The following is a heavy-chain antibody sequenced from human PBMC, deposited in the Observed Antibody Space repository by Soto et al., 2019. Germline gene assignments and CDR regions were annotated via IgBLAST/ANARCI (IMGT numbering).Heavy chain of an antibody. V-gene: IGHV3-15*01. CDR3: TTGYSSSWYGYYYYYYMDV. D-gene: IGHD6-13*01. CDR1: GFTFSNAW. J-gene: IGHJ6*03. CDR2: IKSKTDGGTT. Sequence: GGSLRLSCAASGFTFSNAWMSWVRQAPGKGLEWVGRIKSKTDGGTTDYAAPVKGRFTISRDDSKNTLYLQMNSLKTEDTAVYYCTTGYSSSWYGYYYYYYMDVWGKGTTVTVSS.